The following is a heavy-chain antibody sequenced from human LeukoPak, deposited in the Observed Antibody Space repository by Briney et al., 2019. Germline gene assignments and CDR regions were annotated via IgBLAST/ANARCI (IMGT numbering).Heavy chain of an antibody. CDR1: GGSISSGSYY. J-gene: IGHJ5*02. CDR2: IYTSGST. V-gene: IGHV4-61*02. D-gene: IGHD6-13*01. Sequence: SETLSLTCTVSGGSISSGSYYWSWIRQPAGKGLEWIGRIYTSGSTNYNPSLKSRVTISVDMSKNQFSLKLSSVTAADTAVYYCARRIAAAPMSWFDPWGQGTLVTVSS. CDR3: ARRIAAAPMSWFDP.